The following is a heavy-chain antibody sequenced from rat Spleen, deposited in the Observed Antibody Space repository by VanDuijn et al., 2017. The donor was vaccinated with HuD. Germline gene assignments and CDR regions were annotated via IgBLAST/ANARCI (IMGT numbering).Heavy chain of an antibody. CDR2: ISPSGSTT. J-gene: IGHJ2*01. CDR3: ATAGSRVSRFAY. Sequence: EVQLVESGGGLVQPGRSLKLSCAALGFTFTNYGMHWIRQAPTNGLEWVASISPSGSTTHYRDSVRGRFTIFRDMAKSTLYLQMDSLRSEDTATYYCATAGSRVSRFAYWGQGVMVTVSS. V-gene: IGHV5-19*01. D-gene: IGHD1-4*01. CDR1: GFTFTNYG.